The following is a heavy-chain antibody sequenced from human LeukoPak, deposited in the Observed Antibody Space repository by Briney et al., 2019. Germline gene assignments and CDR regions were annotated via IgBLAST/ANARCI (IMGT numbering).Heavy chain of an antibody. V-gene: IGHV3-7*01. Sequence: PGGSLRLSYAASGFTFSSSWMSWVRQAPGKGLEWVANIKPDGSEKFHVDSVKGRFTISRDNSKSSLSLQMNSLRAEDTAVYYCARYGLTAALDFWGQGTLVTVSS. D-gene: IGHD2-21*02. J-gene: IGHJ4*02. CDR2: IKPDGSEK. CDR3: ARYGLTAALDF. CDR1: GFTFSSSW.